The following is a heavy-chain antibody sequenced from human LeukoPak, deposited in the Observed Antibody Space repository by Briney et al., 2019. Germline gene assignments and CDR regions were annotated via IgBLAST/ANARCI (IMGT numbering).Heavy chain of an antibody. CDR2: LYSGGRT. D-gene: IGHD1-14*01. CDR1: GLTVYTND. CDR3: TKSGPPDPY. Sequence: PVGSLRLSSAASGLTVYTNDMSGVRHTLQKRLEWVSILYSGGRTYYGESVKGRFTIYRDNSRNTLYLQMNSLRAEDTAMYYCTKSGPPDPYWGQGTMVTVSS. V-gene: IGHV3-53*01. J-gene: IGHJ3*01.